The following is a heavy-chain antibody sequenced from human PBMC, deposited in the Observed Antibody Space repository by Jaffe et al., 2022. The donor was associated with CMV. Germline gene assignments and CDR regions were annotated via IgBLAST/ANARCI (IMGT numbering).Heavy chain of an antibody. CDR1: GFTFSNVW. D-gene: IGHD4-17*01. J-gene: IGHJ4*02. Sequence: EVQLVESGGGLVEPGGSLRLSCAASGFTFSNVWMTWVRQAPGKGLEWVGRIKSKTNGGTIDYAAPVKGKFTISRDDSKNTLYLEMNTLKSEDTAVYYCTTEGYYGDYVYFDYWGLGTPVTVSS. V-gene: IGHV3-15*01. CDR3: TTEGYYGDYVYFDY. CDR2: IKSKTNGGTI.